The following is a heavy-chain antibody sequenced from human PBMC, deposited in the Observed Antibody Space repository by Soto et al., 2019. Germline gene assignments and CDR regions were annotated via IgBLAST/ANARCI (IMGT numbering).Heavy chain of an antibody. CDR1: GFSFSIYS. V-gene: IGHV3-21*01. D-gene: IGHD3-10*01. CDR2: ITSRSNYI. CDR3: ARDNNCFESGRGVYY. J-gene: IGHJ4*02. Sequence: GGSLRLSCVASGFSFSIYSFNWVRQAPGKGLEWVASITSRSNYIYYADTVKGRFTVSRDNAKNSMYLQMNSLRAEDTAVYYCARDNNCFESGRGVYYWGQGT.